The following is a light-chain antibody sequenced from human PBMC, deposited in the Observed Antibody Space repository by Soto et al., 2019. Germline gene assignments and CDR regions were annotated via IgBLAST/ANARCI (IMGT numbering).Light chain of an antibody. CDR3: RSYTSSNTVV. V-gene: IGLV2-14*01. CDR2: EVS. J-gene: IGLJ2*01. Sequence: QSALTQPASVSGSPGQSITISCTGTRRDVGGYVSWYQQHPGKAPKLMIYEVSNRPSGVSNRFSGSKSGNTASLTISGLQAEDEADYYCRSYTSSNTVVFGGGTKLTVL. CDR1: RRDVGGY.